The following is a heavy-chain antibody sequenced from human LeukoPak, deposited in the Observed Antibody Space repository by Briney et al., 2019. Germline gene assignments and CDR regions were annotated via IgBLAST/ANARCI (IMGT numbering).Heavy chain of an antibody. J-gene: IGHJ4*02. CDR1: GGSFSGYY. D-gene: IGHD1-14*01. CDR3: ARRKGRLIDY. CDR2: INHSGST. Sequence: SETLSLTCAAYGGSFSGYYWSWIRQPPGKGLEWIGEINHSGSTNYNSSLKSRVTISVDTSKNQFSLKLSSVTAADTAVYYCARRKGRLIDYWGQGTLVTVSS. V-gene: IGHV4-34*01.